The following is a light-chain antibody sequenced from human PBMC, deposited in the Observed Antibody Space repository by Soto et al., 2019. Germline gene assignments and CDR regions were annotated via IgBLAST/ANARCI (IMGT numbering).Light chain of an antibody. J-gene: IGKJ5*01. Sequence: IHMNHSPSSLSSNIRDRVTITFRASQSISSYLNWYQQKPGKAPKLLIYAASSLQSGVPSRFSGSGSGTDFTLTISSLQPEDFATYYCQQSYSTLITFGHGGRLEI. V-gene: IGKV1-39*01. CDR1: QSISSY. CDR3: QQSYSTLIT. CDR2: AAS.